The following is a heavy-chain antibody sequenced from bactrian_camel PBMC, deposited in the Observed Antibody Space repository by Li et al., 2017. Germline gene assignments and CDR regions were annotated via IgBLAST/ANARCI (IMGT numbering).Heavy chain of an antibody. Sequence: DVQLVESGGGSVQAGGSLRLSCLASGFTSSTYCMAWFRQGPGKEREGVAFLSADDGTTRYADSVKGRFTISADYDKDFLYLQMNSLNSEDTAVYYCAADPRPKSWGALRESEYILWGQGTQVTVS. J-gene: IGHJ4*01. D-gene: IGHD5*01. CDR3: AADPRPKSWGALRESEYIL. V-gene: IGHV3S44*01. CDR2: LSADDGTT. CDR1: GFTSSTYC.